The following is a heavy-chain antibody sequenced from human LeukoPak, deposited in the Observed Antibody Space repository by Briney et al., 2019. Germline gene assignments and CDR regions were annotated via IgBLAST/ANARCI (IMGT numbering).Heavy chain of an antibody. Sequence: SETLSLTCTVSGGSISSYYWSWIRQPPGKGLEWIGEINHSGSTNYNPSLKSRVTISVDTSKNQFSLKLSSVTAADTAVYYCARSGSYYYYGMDVWGQGTTVTVSS. CDR2: INHSGST. CDR3: ARSGSYYYYGMDV. D-gene: IGHD3-10*01. V-gene: IGHV4-34*01. J-gene: IGHJ6*02. CDR1: GGSISSYY.